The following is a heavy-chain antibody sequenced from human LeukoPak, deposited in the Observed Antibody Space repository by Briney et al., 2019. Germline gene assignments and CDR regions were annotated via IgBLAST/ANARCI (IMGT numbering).Heavy chain of an antibody. CDR2: ISSSSSYI. D-gene: IGHD5-18*01. V-gene: IGHV3-21*01. CDR1: GFTFSSSS. Sequence: PGGSLRLSCAASGFTFSSSSMYWVRQAPGKGLEWVSSISSSSSYIYYADSVKGRFTISRDNAKNSLYLQMNSLRAEDTAVYYCARDTAMVWGPFDYWGQGTLVTVSS. CDR3: ARDTAMVWGPFDY. J-gene: IGHJ4*02.